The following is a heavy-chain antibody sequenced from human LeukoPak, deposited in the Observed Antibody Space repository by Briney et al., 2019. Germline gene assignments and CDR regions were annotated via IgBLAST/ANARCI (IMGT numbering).Heavy chain of an antibody. CDR3: ARDPRAFDI. CDR1: GFTFSDYS. J-gene: IGHJ3*02. Sequence: PGGSLRLSCAGSGFTFSDYSMNWVRQAPGKGREWVSYISRSSSIISYAHSVKGRFPISRDNAKNSLYLQMNSLRDEDPAVYYCARDPRAFDIWDQGTTVTVSS. CDR2: ISRSSSII. V-gene: IGHV3-48*02.